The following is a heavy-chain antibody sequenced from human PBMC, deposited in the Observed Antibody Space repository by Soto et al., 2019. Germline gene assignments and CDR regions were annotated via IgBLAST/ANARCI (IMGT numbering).Heavy chain of an antibody. CDR1: GGSISSSSYY. J-gene: IGHJ5*02. CDR2: IYYSGST. Sequence: SETLSLTCTVSGGSISSSSYYWGWIRQPPGKGLEWIGSIYYSGSTYYNPSLKSRVTISVDTSKNQFSLKLTSVTAADTAVYYCASHGSLGYCSGGSCYSGNWFDPWGQGTLVTVSS. CDR3: ASHGSLGYCSGGSCYSGNWFDP. V-gene: IGHV4-39*01. D-gene: IGHD2-15*01.